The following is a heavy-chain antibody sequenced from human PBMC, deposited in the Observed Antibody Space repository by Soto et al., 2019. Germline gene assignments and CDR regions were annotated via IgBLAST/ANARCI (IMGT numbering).Heavy chain of an antibody. CDR2: INHSGST. Sequence: QVQLQQWGAGLLKPSETLSLTCAVYGGSFSGYYWSWIRQPPRKGLEWIGEINHSGSTNYNPSLKSRVTISVDTSKNQFSLKLSSVTAADTAVYYCARRSAAGPWGQGTLVTVSS. D-gene: IGHD6-25*01. J-gene: IGHJ5*02. CDR1: GGSFSGYY. V-gene: IGHV4-34*01. CDR3: ARRSAAGP.